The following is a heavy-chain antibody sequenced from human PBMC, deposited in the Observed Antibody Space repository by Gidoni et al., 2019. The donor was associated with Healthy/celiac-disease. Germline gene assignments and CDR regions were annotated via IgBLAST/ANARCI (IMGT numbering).Heavy chain of an antibody. CDR1: GFTFSSYW. Sequence: EVQLVESGGGLVQPGGSLRLSCAASGFTFSSYWMHWVRQAPGKGLVWVSRINSDGSSTSYADSVKCRFTISRDNAKNTLYLQMNSLRAEDTAVYYCARDNPEWEPWSLGAFDIWGQGTMVTVSS. J-gene: IGHJ3*02. CDR3: ARDNPEWEPWSLGAFDI. D-gene: IGHD1-26*01. CDR2: INSDGSST. V-gene: IGHV3-74*01.